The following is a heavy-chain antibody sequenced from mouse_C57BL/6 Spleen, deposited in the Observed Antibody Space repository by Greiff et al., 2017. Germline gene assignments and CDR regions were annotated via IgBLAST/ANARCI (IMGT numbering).Heavy chain of an antibody. J-gene: IGHJ2*01. CDR2: INPYNGGT. Sequence: EVKLMESGPVLVKPGASVKMSCKASGYTFTDYYMNWVKQSHGKSLEWIGVINPYNGGTSYNQKFKGKATLTVDKSSSTAYMELNSLTSEDSAVYYCARRGTGTDYFDYWGQGTTLTVSS. CDR3: ARRGTGTDYFDY. V-gene: IGHV1-19*01. D-gene: IGHD4-1*01. CDR1: GYTFTDYY.